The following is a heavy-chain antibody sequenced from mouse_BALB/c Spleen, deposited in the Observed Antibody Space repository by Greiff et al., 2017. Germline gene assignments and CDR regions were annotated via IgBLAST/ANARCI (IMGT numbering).Heavy chain of an antibody. Sequence: VQLQQPGAELVKPGASVKLSCKASGYTFTSYWMHWVKLRPGQGFEWIGEINPGNGGTNYNEKFKRKATLTVDKSYSKAYMQLSSLTSEDSAVYYCTIRYYGSSYNAMDYWGQGTSVTVSS. J-gene: IGHJ4*01. CDR3: TIRYYGSSYNAMDY. CDR1: GYTFTSYW. V-gene: IGHV1S16*01. CDR2: INPGNGGT. D-gene: IGHD1-1*01.